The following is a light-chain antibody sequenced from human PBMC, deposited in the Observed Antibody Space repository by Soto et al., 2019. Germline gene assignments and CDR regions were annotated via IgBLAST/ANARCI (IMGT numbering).Light chain of an antibody. CDR3: CSYAGSPYV. V-gene: IGLV2-11*01. CDR2: DVS. CDR1: SSDVGDYNY. J-gene: IGLJ1*01. Sequence: QSALTQPRSVSGSPGQSVAISCTGTSSDVGDYNYVSWYQQHPGKAPKVIIYDVSKRPSGVPDRFSGSKSGNTASLTISGLQAEDEADYYCCSYAGSPYVFGTGTKLTVL.